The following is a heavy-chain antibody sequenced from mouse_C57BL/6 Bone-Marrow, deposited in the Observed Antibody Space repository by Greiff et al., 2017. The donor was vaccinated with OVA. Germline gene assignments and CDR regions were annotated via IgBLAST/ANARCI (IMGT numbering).Heavy chain of an antibody. CDR3: TKPLTTVVAYYAMDY. D-gene: IGHD1-1*01. CDR1: GYTFTSYW. Sequence: VQLQQPGAELVKPGASVKLSCKASGYTFTSYWMHWVKQRPGRGLEWIGRIDPNSGGTKYNEKFKSKATLTVDKPSSTAYMQLSSLTSEDSAVSYCTKPLTTVVAYYAMDYWGQGTSVTVSA. J-gene: IGHJ4*01. V-gene: IGHV1-72*01. CDR2: IDPNSGGT.